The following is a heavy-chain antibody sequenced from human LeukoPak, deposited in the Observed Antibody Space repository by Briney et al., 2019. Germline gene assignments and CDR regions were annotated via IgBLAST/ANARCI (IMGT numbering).Heavy chain of an antibody. CDR3: AARGYSMYYFDY. V-gene: IGHV4-34*01. Sequence: SETLSLTCAVYGGSFSGYYWSWIRQPPGKGLEWIGEINHSGSTNYYPSLKSRVTISVDTSKNRFSLKLSSVTAADTAVYYCAARGYSMYYFDYWGQGTLVTVSS. D-gene: IGHD5-18*01. CDR2: INHSGST. J-gene: IGHJ4*02. CDR1: GGSFSGYY.